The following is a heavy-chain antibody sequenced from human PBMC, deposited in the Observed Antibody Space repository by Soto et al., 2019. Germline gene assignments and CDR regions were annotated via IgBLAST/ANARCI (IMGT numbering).Heavy chain of an antibody. J-gene: IGHJ4*02. D-gene: IGHD5-18*01. CDR3: ARGPRGYSYGGRGGRYFDY. CDR1: GGSFSGYY. V-gene: IGHV4-34*01. Sequence: QVQLQQWGAGLLKPSETLSLTCAVYGGSFSGYYWSWIRQPPGKGLEWIGEINHSGSTNYNPSLRSRVTLSVDTSKNQSSLKLSSVTAADTAVYYCARGPRGYSYGGRGGRYFDYWGQGTLVTVSS. CDR2: INHSGST.